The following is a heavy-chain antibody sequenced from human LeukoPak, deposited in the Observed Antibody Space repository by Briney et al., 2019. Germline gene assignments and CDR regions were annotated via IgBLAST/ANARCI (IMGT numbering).Heavy chain of an antibody. CDR3: ARMITWYFDL. D-gene: IGHD3-16*01. Sequence: SETLSLTCTVSGGSVSSGSYYWSWIRQPPGKGLEWIGYIYYSGSTYYSPSLKSRVTISVDTSKNQFSLRLSSVTASDTAVYYCARMITWYFDLWGRGTLVTVSS. CDR2: IYYSGST. J-gene: IGHJ2*01. V-gene: IGHV4-39*01. CDR1: GGSVSSGSYY.